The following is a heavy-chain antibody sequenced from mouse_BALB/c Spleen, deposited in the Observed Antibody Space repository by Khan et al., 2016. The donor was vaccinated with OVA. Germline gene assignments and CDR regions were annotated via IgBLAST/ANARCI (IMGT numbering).Heavy chain of an antibody. CDR2: ISSAGSYT. V-gene: IGHV5-9-3*01. CDR1: GFTFSYYA. Sequence: EVELVESGGGLVKPGGSLKLSCAASGFTFSYYAVSWVRQTPEKRLEWVATISSAGSYTYYPDRVKGRFIICSDNAKNSLYLQMYSLRSEDTAMYYGARRGYDEAYFAYSGQGTALTVSS. D-gene: IGHD2-14*01. J-gene: IGHJ2*01. CDR3: ARRGYDEAYFAY.